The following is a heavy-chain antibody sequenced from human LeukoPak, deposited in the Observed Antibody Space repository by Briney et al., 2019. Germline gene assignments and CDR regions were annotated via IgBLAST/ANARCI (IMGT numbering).Heavy chain of an antibody. CDR3: ARGNYYYGSGSYEWFDP. CDR2: ISAYNGNT. D-gene: IGHD3-10*01. J-gene: IGHJ5*02. CDR1: GYTFTSCA. Sequence: GASVKVSCKASGYTFTSCAISWVRQAPGQGLEWMGWISAYNGNTNYAQKLQGRVTMTRNTSISTAYMELSSLRSEDTAVYYCARGNYYYGSGSYEWFDPWGQGTLVTVSS. V-gene: IGHV1-18*01.